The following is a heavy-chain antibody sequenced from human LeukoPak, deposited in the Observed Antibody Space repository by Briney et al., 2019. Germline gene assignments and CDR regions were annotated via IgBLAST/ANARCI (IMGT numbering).Heavy chain of an antibody. Sequence: GRSLRLSCAASGFTFSSYGMHWVRQAPGKGLEWVAVISYDGSNKYYADSVKGRFTISRDNSKNTLYLQMNSLRAEDTAVYYCAKDELGYYYGSGPGVYWGQGTLVTVSS. CDR1: GFTFSSYG. D-gene: IGHD3-10*01. V-gene: IGHV3-30*18. CDR3: AKDELGYYYGSGPGVY. J-gene: IGHJ4*02. CDR2: ISYDGSNK.